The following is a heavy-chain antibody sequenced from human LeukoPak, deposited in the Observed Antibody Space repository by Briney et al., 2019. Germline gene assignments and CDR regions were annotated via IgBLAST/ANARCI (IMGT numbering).Heavy chain of an antibody. CDR3: ARDWYYAIDF. J-gene: IGHJ2*01. CDR2: ITSDGSST. CDR1: GFTFSSTW. D-gene: IGHD2/OR15-2a*01. Sequence: GGSLRLSCAASGFTFSSTWMPWVRQAPGKGLVWVSRITSDGSSTIYADSVKGRFTISRDNAKNTLYLQMNSLRAEDTAVYYCARDWYYAIDFWGRGALVTVSS. V-gene: IGHV3-74*01.